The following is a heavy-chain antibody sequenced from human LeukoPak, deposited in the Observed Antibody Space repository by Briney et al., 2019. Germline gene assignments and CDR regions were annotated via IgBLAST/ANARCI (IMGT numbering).Heavy chain of an antibody. V-gene: IGHV3-21*01. J-gene: IGHJ3*02. Sequence: GGSLRLSCAASGFTLSSYSMSWVRQAPGKGLEWVSSISSSSGYTYYANSVKGRFTISRDNAKNPLYLQMNSLRAEDTAEYYCARDSIEANLYYNFTGYRERNDAFDIWGQGTMVTVSS. CDR1: GFTLSSYS. CDR2: ISSSSGYT. D-gene: IGHD3-9*01. CDR3: ARDSIEANLYYNFTGYRERNDAFDI.